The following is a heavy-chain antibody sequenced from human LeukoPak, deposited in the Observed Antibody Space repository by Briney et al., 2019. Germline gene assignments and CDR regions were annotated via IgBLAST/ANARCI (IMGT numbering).Heavy chain of an antibody. Sequence: SETLSLTCTVSGDSISSDYWSWIRQPPGKGLEWIGYIYYTGSTKYSPSLESRVNILLDTPKNQFSLKLPSATAADTAIYYCARVYSGPDCGGDCYWRFDYWGQGILVTVSS. CDR1: GDSISSDY. J-gene: IGHJ4*02. CDR3: ARVYSGPDCGGDCYWRFDY. V-gene: IGHV4-59*01. D-gene: IGHD2-21*02. CDR2: IYYTGST.